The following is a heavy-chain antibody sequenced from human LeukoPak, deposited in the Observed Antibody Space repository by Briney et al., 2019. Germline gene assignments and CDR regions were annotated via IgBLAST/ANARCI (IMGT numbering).Heavy chain of an antibody. D-gene: IGHD3-3*01. V-gene: IGHV3-66*02. J-gene: IGHJ4*02. CDR1: GFTVSSNY. CDR3: ATLLRFLEGVV. Sequence: GGSLRLSCAVSGFTVSSNYMNWVRQAPGKGLEWVSVIYSGGTTYYADSVKGRFTISRDNSKNTLYLQMNSLRAEDTAVYYCATLLRFLEGVVWGQGTLVTVSS. CDR2: IYSGGTT.